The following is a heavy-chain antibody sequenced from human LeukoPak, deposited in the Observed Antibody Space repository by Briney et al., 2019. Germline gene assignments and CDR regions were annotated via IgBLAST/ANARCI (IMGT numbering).Heavy chain of an antibody. CDR1: GGSISSNNW. CDR2: IFHSGST. Sequence: SETLSLTCAVSGGSISSNNWWSWVRQSPGKGLEWIGEIFHSGSTYYNPSLKSRVTISVDRSKNQFSLKLSSVTTADTAVHYCARANYDFWSGYLEENWFDPWGQGTLVTVSP. CDR3: ARANYDFWSGYLEENWFDP. J-gene: IGHJ5*02. V-gene: IGHV4-4*02. D-gene: IGHD3-3*01.